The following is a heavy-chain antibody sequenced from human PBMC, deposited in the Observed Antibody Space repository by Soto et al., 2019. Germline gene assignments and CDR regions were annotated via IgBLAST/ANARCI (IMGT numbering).Heavy chain of an antibody. CDR3: ARENRMTTFPSYYYGMDV. D-gene: IGHD4-4*01. V-gene: IGHV4-59*12. J-gene: IGHJ6*02. Sequence: SETLSLTCTVSGGSISSYYWSWIRQPPGKGLEWIGYIFYSGSTNYNPSLKSRVTISVDTSKNQFSLKLSSVTAADTAVYYCARENRMTTFPSYYYGMDVWGQGTTVTVSS. CDR1: GGSISSYY. CDR2: IFYSGST.